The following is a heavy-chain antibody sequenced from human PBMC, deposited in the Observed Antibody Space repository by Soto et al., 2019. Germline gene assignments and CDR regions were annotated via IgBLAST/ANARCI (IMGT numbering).Heavy chain of an antibody. V-gene: IGHV3-33*01. D-gene: IGHD6-13*01. CDR2: IWYEGRDK. Sequence: QVQLVESGGGVAQPGRSLRLSCAASGFDFSSYGMHWVRQAPGKGLEWVAVIWYEGRDKYNVDSVKGRFTISRENSRNTQFLQMNSLRPEDTAVYYCARDRRASSSWYGNCDYWGQGALVTVSS. CDR1: GFDFSSYG. CDR3: ARDRRASSSWYGNCDY. J-gene: IGHJ4*02.